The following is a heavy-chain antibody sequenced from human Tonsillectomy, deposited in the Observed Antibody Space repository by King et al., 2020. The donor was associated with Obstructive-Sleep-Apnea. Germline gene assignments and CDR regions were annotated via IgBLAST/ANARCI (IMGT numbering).Heavy chain of an antibody. CDR3: ARVVYGSWFDP. V-gene: IGHV1-2*02. J-gene: IGHJ5*02. CDR2: INPNSGGT. Sequence: QLVQSGAEVKKPGASVKVSCKASGYTFTGYYMHWVRQAPGQGLEWMGWINPNSGGTNYAQKFQGRGTMTRETSISTAYMELGRLGFDETAVYYFARVVYGSWFDPWGQGTLVTVSS. D-gene: IGHD4-17*01. CDR1: GYTFTGYY.